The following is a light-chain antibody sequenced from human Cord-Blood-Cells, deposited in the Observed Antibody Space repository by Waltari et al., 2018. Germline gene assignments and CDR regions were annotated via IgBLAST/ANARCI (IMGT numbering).Light chain of an antibody. CDR1: QGISSW. V-gene: IGKV1-12*01. CDR3: QQANSFPFT. J-gene: IGKJ3*01. Sequence: DIQMTQSPSSVSASVGDRVTITCRASQGISSWLARYQQTPGKAPKLLIYAAASWQSGVPSSFSGSGSGTDFTLTISSLQPEDFATYYCQQANSFPFTFGPGTKVDIK. CDR2: AAA.